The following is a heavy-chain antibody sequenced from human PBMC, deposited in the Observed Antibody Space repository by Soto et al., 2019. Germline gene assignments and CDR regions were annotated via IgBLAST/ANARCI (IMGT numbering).Heavy chain of an antibody. V-gene: IGHV3-23*01. D-gene: IGHD3-22*01. CDR3: ARDDLIEGTYYYYGMDV. CDR1: GFTFSSYA. Sequence: GGSLRLSCAASGFTFSSYAMSWVRQAPGKGLEWASAISGSGGSTYYADSVKGRFTISRDNSKNTLYLQMNSLRAEDTAVYYCARDDLIEGTYYYYGMDVWGQGTTVSVS. J-gene: IGHJ6*02. CDR2: ISGSGGST.